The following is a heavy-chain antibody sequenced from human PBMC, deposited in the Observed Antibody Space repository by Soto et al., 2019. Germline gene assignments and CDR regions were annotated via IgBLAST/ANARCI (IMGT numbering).Heavy chain of an antibody. CDR3: ARIPSYGDYYPYFDY. CDR1: GYTFTSYG. D-gene: IGHD4-17*01. V-gene: IGHV1-18*01. J-gene: IGHJ4*02. CDR2: ISAYNGNT. Sequence: QVQLVQSGAEVKKPGASVKVSCKASGYTFTSYGISWVRQAPGQGLEWMGWISAYNGNTNYAQKLQGRVTMTTDTSTSTAYMELRSLGFDDTAVYYCARIPSYGDYYPYFDYWGQGTLVTVSS.